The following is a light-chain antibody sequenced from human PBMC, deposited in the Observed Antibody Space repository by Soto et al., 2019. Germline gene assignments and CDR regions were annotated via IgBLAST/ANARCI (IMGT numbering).Light chain of an antibody. V-gene: IGKV3-20*01. CDR2: GAS. J-gene: IGKJ5*01. CDR3: QQYGSSPPSIT. Sequence: EIVLTQSPGTLSLSPGERATLSCRASQSVSSSYLAWYQQKPGQAPRLLIYGASSRATGIPDRFSGSGSGTDFTLTISRLEPEDFAVYYCQQYGSSPPSITFGKGTRLEIK. CDR1: QSVSSSY.